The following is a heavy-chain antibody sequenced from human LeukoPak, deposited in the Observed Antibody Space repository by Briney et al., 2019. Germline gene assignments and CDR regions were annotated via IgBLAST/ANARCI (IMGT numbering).Heavy chain of an antibody. D-gene: IGHD5-12*01. CDR2: IIPIFGTA. CDR3: ARVKSGELYSGYDRGAFDI. J-gene: IGHJ3*02. Sequence: SVKVSCKASGGTFSSYAISWVRQAPGQGLEWMGGIIPIFGTANYEQKFQGRVTITADESTSTAYMELSSLRSEDTDVYYCARVKSGELYSGYDRGAFDIWGQGTMATVSS. V-gene: IGHV1-69*01. CDR1: GGTFSSYA.